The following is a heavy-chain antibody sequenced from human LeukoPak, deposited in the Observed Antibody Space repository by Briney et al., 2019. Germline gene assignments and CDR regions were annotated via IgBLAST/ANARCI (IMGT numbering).Heavy chain of an antibody. Sequence: GGSLRLSCAAPGFTFSSYAMRWVRQAPGKGLEWVANIKQDGSEKYYVDSLKGRFTISRDNSKNTLYLQMNSLRAEDTAVYYCAREYSSSWYIAFDIWGQGTMVTVSS. CDR2: IKQDGSEK. CDR3: AREYSSSWYIAFDI. V-gene: IGHV3-7*01. CDR1: GFTFSSYA. D-gene: IGHD6-13*01. J-gene: IGHJ3*02.